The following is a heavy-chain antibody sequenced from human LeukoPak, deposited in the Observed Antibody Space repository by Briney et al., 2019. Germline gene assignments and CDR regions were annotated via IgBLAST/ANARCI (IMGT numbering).Heavy chain of an antibody. J-gene: IGHJ4*02. CDR3: ASTRYGDYYFDY. CDR1: GFTVSSNY. V-gene: IGHV3-66*02. D-gene: IGHD4-17*01. CDR2: IYSGGST. Sequence: PGRSLRLSCAASGFTVSSNYMSWVRQAPGKGLEWVSVIYSGGSTYYADSVKGRFTISRDNSKNTLYLQMNSLRAEDTAVYYCASTRYGDYYFDYWGQGTLVTVSS.